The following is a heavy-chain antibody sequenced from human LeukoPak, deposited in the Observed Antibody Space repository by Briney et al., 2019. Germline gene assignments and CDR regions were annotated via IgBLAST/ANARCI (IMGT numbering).Heavy chain of an antibody. J-gene: IGHJ3*02. D-gene: IGHD6-13*01. CDR2: ISSSSSSI. CDR1: GFTFSTYS. Sequence: GGSLRLSCAASGFTFSTYSMNWVRQAPGKGLEWVSSISSSSSSIYYADSVKGRFTISRDNAKNSLYLQMNSLRAEDTAVYYCARDLYSSRTNDAFVIWGQGTMVTVSS. CDR3: ARDLYSSRTNDAFVI. V-gene: IGHV3-21*01.